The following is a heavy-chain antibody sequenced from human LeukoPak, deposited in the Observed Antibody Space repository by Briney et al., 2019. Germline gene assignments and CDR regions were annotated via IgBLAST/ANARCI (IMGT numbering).Heavy chain of an antibody. CDR3: ARGYYYDSSGHYAFDI. J-gene: IGHJ3*02. V-gene: IGHV1-2*06. CDR2: INPNSGGT. D-gene: IGHD3-22*01. CDR1: GYTFTGYY. Sequence: ASVTVSCKASGYTFTGYYMHWVRQAPGQGLEWMGRINPNSGGTNYAQKFQGRVTMTRDTSISTAYMELSRLRSDDTAVYYCARGYYYDSSGHYAFDIWGQGTMVTVSS.